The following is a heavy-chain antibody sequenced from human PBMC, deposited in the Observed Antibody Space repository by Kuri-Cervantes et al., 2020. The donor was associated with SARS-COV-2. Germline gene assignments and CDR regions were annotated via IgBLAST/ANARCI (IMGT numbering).Heavy chain of an antibody. CDR1: GFPFTGYS. D-gene: IGHD3-16*01. CDR2: VSYDGSGK. V-gene: IGHV3-30*09. J-gene: IGHJ3*01. Sequence: GESLKISCEASGFPFTGYSIHWVRQAPGKGLEWVAAVSYDGSGKYHTDSVKGRFAISRDNSRDTVYLQMNSLTPADTAVYHCARYDYVWGSLGLDFWGQGTMVTVSS. CDR3: ARYDYVWGSLGLDF.